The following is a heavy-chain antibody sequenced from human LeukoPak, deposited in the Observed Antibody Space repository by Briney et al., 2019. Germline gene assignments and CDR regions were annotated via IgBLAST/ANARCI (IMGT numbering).Heavy chain of an antibody. CDR1: GFTFSSYS. J-gene: IGHJ6*02. CDR2: ISGTSNDI. V-gene: IGHV3-21*01. CDR3: ARDDCSNYYYYNGMDV. D-gene: IGHD4-11*01. Sequence: GGSLRLSCAASGFTFSSYSMNWVRQAPGKGLEWVSAISGTSNDIYYTDSVKGRFTISRGNAKNSLYLHMNSLRVDDTAVYYCARDDCSNYYYYNGMDVWGQGTTVTVSS.